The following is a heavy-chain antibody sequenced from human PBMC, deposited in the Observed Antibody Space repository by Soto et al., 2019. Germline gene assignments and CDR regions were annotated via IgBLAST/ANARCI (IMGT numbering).Heavy chain of an antibody. D-gene: IGHD6-13*01. Sequence: QVQLVESGGGVVQPGRSLRLSCAASGFTFSSYGMHWVRQAPGKGLEWVAVISYDGSNKYYADSVKGRFTITRDNSKNTLYLQMNRLRAEDTAVYYCAKEQQQLAPFDYWGQGTLVTVSS. J-gene: IGHJ4*02. CDR1: GFTFSSYG. V-gene: IGHV3-30*18. CDR3: AKEQQQLAPFDY. CDR2: ISYDGSNK.